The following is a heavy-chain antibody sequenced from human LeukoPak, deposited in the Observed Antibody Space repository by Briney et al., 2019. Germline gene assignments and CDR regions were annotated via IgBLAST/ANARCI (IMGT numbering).Heavy chain of an antibody. D-gene: IGHD6-19*01. CDR2: MYYSGST. CDR3: ARAGGSGLIDY. Sequence: SETLSLTCTVSGGSISSYYWGWIRQPPGKGLEWIGSMYYSGSTYYNPSLKRRVTISINTSKNQFSLKLSSVTAADTAVYYCARAGGSGLIDYWGQGTLVTVSS. CDR1: GGSISSYY. J-gene: IGHJ4*02. V-gene: IGHV4-39*07.